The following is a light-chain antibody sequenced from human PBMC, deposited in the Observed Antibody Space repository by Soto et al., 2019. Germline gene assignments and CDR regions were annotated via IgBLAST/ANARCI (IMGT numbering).Light chain of an antibody. J-gene: IGKJ1*01. CDR1: ESVSSSN. CDR3: QQYGSSPWT. Sequence: QCPCTLSLSPGERATLSCRASESVSSSNLAWYQQKPGQAPRLLIYGASSRATGIPDRFSGSGSGTDFTLTISRLEPEDFAVYYCQQYGSSPWTFGQGTMVDIK. CDR2: GAS. V-gene: IGKV3-20*01.